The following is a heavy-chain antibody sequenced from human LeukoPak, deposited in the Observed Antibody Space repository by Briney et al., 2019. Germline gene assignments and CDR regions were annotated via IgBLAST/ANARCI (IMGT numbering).Heavy chain of an antibody. J-gene: IGHJ4*02. V-gene: IGHV3-23*01. CDR1: GFTFTSYS. CDR2: ISGGGGST. D-gene: IGHD3-22*01. CDR3: AREFYYDSYYYFDY. Sequence: GGSLRLSCAASGFTFTSYSMNWVRQAPGKGLEWVSTISGGGGSTYYADSVKGRFTISRDNSKNTLYLQMNSLRAEDTAVYYCAREFYYDSYYYFDYWGQGTLVTVSS.